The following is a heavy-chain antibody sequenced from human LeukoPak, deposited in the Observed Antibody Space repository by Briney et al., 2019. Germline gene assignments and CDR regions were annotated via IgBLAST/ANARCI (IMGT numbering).Heavy chain of an antibody. V-gene: IGHV3-30*18. D-gene: IGHD6-19*01. CDR2: ISYDGSNK. CDR1: GFTLSSYG. J-gene: IGHJ4*02. Sequence: GGSLRLSCAASGFTLSSYGMHWVRQAPGKGLEWVAVISYDGSNKYYADSVKGRFTISRDNSKNTLYLQMNSLRAEDTAVYYCAKDSYSSGWHWGQGTLVTVSS. CDR3: AKDSYSSGWH.